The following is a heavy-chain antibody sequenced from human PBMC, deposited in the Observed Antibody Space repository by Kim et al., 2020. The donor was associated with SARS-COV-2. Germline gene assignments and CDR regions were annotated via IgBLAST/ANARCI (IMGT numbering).Heavy chain of an antibody. J-gene: IGHJ6*02. Sequence: SETLSLTCAVYGGSFSGYYWSWIRQPPGKGLEWIGEINHSGSTNYNPSLKSRVTISVDTSKNQFSLKLSSVTAADTAVYYCARGRVYQLPHPQWGYYYYGMDVWGQGTTVTVSS. CDR1: GGSFSGYY. CDR2: INHSGST. CDR3: ARGRVYQLPHPQWGYYYYGMDV. V-gene: IGHV4-34*01. D-gene: IGHD2-2*01.